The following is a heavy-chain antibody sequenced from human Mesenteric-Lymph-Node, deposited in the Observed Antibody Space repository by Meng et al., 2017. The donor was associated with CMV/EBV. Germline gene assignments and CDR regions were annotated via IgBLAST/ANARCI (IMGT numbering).Heavy chain of an antibody. D-gene: IGHD6-13*01. V-gene: IGHV4-34*01. CDR3: ATYSSSWYDGYNWFDP. Sequence: YGGSFSGYYWSWIRQPPGKGLEWIGEINHSRSTNYNPSLKSRVTISVDTSKNQFSLKLSSVTAADTAVYYCATYSSSWYDGYNWFDPWGQGTLVTVSS. CDR1: GGSFSGYY. J-gene: IGHJ5*02. CDR2: INHSRST.